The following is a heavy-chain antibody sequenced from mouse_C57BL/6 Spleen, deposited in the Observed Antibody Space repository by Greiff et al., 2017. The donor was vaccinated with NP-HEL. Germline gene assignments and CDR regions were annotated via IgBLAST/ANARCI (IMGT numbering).Heavy chain of an antibody. CDR3: ARWNDGYYYLDY. Sequence: EVQLQQSGPELVKPGASVKIPCKASGYTFTDYNMDWVKQSHGKSLEWIGDINPNNGGTIYNQKFKGKATLTVDKSSSTAYMELSRLTSEDTAVYYCARWNDGYYYLDYWGQGTTLTVSS. CDR2: INPNNGGT. D-gene: IGHD2-3*01. CDR1: GYTFTDYN. J-gene: IGHJ2*01. V-gene: IGHV1-18*01.